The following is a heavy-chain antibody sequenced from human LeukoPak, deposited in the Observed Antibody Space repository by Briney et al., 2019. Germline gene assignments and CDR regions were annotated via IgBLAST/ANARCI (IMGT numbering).Heavy chain of an antibody. CDR2: INHSGST. V-gene: IGHV4-34*01. CDR1: GGSFSGYY. Sequence: SETLSLTCAVYGGSFSGYYWSWIRQPPGKGLEWIGEINHSGSTNYNPSLKSRVTISVDTSKNQFSLKLSSVTAADTAVYYCAGHIAVAGPFDYWGQGTLVTVSS. D-gene: IGHD6-19*01. J-gene: IGHJ4*02. CDR3: AGHIAVAGPFDY.